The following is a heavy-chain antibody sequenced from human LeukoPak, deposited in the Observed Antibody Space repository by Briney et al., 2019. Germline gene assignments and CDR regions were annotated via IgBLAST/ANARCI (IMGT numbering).Heavy chain of an antibody. J-gene: IGHJ4*02. CDR2: IYTSGST. Sequence: SETLFLTCTVSGGPISSYYWSWIRQPAGKGLEWIGRIYTSGSTNYNPSLKSRVTMSVDTSKNQFSLKLSSVTAADTAVYYCARDRYCSSTSCYPPYYFDYWGQGTLVTVSS. CDR3: ARDRYCSSTSCYPPYYFDY. V-gene: IGHV4-4*07. D-gene: IGHD2-2*01. CDR1: GGPISSYY.